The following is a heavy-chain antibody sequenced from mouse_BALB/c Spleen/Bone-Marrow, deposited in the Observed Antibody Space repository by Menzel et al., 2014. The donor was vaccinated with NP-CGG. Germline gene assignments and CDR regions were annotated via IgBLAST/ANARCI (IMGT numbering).Heavy chain of an antibody. D-gene: IGHD1-1*01. CDR2: IRNKTNGYTT. Sequence: VQLKQSGGGLIQPGGSLGLSCATSGFPFTDYYMSWVRQPPGKSLEWVGFIRNKTNGYTTEYSSSVQGRFTNSRDNSQTILYLHMNTLRAEDRSTYYCASAIYHYEYGSSYWYFDVWGAGTTVTVSS. V-gene: IGHV7-3*02. CDR3: ASAIYHYEYGSSYWYFDV. CDR1: GFPFTDYY. J-gene: IGHJ1*01.